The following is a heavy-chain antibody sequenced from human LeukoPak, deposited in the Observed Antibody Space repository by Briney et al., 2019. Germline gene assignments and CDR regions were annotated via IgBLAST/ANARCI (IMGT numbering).Heavy chain of an antibody. CDR1: GFTLDDYA. V-gene: IGHV3-9*01. CDR2: ISWNSGSI. CDR3: AKDEAAYCGGDCYYDY. D-gene: IGHD2-21*02. Sequence: GGSLRLSCAASGFTLDDYAMHWVRQAPGKGLEWVSGISWNSGSIGYADSVKGRFTISRDNAKNSLYLQMNSLRAEDTALYYCAKDEAAYCGGDCYYDYWGQGTLVTVSS. J-gene: IGHJ4*02.